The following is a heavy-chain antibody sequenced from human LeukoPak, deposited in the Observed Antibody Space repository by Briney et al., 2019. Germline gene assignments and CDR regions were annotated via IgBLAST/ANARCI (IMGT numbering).Heavy chain of an antibody. CDR3: AIGEGVITWGGADVYDV. CDR2: FSTYNGDT. Sequence: GASVRVSCKASGYTFTNYGINWVRQAPAQRPEWMGWFSTYNGDTKHAQKLKGRVTLTADTLTSTAYMEQKTLISDDTATYYCAIGEGVITWGGADVYDVWGQGTTVIVSS. CDR1: GYTFTNYG. V-gene: IGHV1-18*01. D-gene: IGHD3-16*01. J-gene: IGHJ3*01.